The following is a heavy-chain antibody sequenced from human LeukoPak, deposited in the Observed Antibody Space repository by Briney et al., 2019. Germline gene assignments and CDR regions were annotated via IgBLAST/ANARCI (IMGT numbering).Heavy chain of an antibody. CDR2: IIPISGTA. J-gene: IGHJ6*03. D-gene: IGHD5-24*01. CDR1: GGTFSNYV. Sequence: PGATVKVSCKASGGTFSNYVITWVRQAPGQGPEWMGGIIPISGTANYAQKFQGRVTITADESTSTAYMELSSLRSEDTAVYYCASRREMATITVFYYYYYIDVWGKGTTVTVSS. CDR3: ASRREMATITVFYYYYYIDV. V-gene: IGHV1-69*13.